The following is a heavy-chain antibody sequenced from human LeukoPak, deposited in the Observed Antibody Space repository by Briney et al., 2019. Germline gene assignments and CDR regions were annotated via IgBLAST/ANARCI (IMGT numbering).Heavy chain of an antibody. Sequence: ASVKVSCKASVYTFTSYDINWVRQATGQGLEWMGWMNPNSGNTGYAQKFQGRVTMTRDTSISTAYMELSSPRSEDTAVYYCASPSAHIYDSSGYYNAWGQGTLVTVSS. D-gene: IGHD3-22*01. CDR3: ASPSAHIYDSSGYYNA. J-gene: IGHJ5*02. CDR1: VYTFTSYD. CDR2: MNPNSGNT. V-gene: IGHV1-8*01.